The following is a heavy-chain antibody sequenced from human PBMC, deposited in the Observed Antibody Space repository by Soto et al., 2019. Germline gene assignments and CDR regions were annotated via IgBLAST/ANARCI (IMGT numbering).Heavy chain of an antibody. Sequence: SETLSLTCAVYGGSFSGYYWSWIRQPPGKGLEWIGEINHSGSTNYNPSLKSRVTISVDTSKNQFSLKLSSVTAADTAVYYCARGPLSITIFGVARTSDYYYGMDVWGQGTTVTVSS. V-gene: IGHV4-34*01. D-gene: IGHD3-3*01. J-gene: IGHJ6*02. CDR3: ARGPLSITIFGVARTSDYYYGMDV. CDR2: INHSGST. CDR1: GGSFSGYY.